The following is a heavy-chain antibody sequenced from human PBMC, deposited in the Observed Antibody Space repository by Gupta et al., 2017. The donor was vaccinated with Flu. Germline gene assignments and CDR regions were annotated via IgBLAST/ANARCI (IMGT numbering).Heavy chain of an antibody. V-gene: IGHV1-3*01. CDR2: IHGGNENA. J-gene: IGHJ6*03. Sequence: QVQLVQSGAEVRKPGASVKVSCKASGYTFTSHAMHWVRQAPGQRPEWMGWIHGGNENAKYSQRFLGRVTISRDTSASTAYMELSGLRSEDTALYFCVRGRYCDGVGCSLPYYYYYMDVWGEGTSVTVSS. CDR1: GYTFTSHA. D-gene: IGHD2-21*01. CDR3: VRGRYCDGVGCSLPYYYYYMDV.